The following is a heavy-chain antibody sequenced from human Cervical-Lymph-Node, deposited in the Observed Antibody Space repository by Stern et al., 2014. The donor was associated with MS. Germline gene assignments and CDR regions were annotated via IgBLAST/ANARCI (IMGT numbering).Heavy chain of an antibody. D-gene: IGHD5-24*01. Sequence: MQLVESGAEVKKPGSSVKVSCKASGGTFSSYAISWVRQAPGQGLEWMGGIIPIFGTANYAQKFQGRVTITADKFTSTAYMELSSLKSEDTAVYYCARERDDHYYFDYWGQGTLVTVSS. CDR2: IIPIFGTA. J-gene: IGHJ4*02. V-gene: IGHV1-69*06. CDR3: ARERDDHYYFDY. CDR1: GGTFSSYA.